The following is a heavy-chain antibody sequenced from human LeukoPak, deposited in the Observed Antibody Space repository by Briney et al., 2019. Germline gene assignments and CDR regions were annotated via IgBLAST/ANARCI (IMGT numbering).Heavy chain of an antibody. J-gene: IGHJ4*02. Sequence: PGRSLRLSCAASGFSFDDYAMHWVRQAPGKGLEWVSGISWNSGSIGYADSVKGRFTISRDNAKNSLYLQMNSLRAEDTALYYCAKDGYYYGSGSFDYWGQGTLVTVSS. CDR2: ISWNSGSI. D-gene: IGHD3-10*01. CDR3: AKDGYYYGSGSFDY. CDR1: GFSFDDYA. V-gene: IGHV3-9*01.